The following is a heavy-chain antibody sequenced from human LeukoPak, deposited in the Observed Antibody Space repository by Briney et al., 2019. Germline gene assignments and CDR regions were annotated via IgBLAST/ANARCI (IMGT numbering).Heavy chain of an antibody. CDR1: GGSTSSGGYS. D-gene: IGHD3-22*01. V-gene: IGHV4-30-2*01. CDR3: ARDHYYDSSGYYSNRYFDL. J-gene: IGHJ2*01. CDR2: IYHSGST. Sequence: PSQTLSLTCAVSGGSTSSGGYSWSWIRQPPGKGLEWIGYIYHSGSTYYNPSLKSRVTISVDRSKNQFSLKLSSVTAADTAVYYCARDHYYDSSGYYSNRYFDLWGRGTLVTVSS.